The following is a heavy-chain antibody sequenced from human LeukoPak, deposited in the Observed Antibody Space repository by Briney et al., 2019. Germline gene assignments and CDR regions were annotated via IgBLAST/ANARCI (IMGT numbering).Heavy chain of an antibody. V-gene: IGHV3-30*03. Sequence: GRSLRLSCAASGFTFSSYGMHWVRQAPGKGLEWVAVISYDGSNKYYADSAKGRFTISRDNSKNTLYLQMNSLRAEDTAVYYCARASNYGDFDYWGQGTLVTVSS. CDR1: GFTFSSYG. CDR2: ISYDGSNK. CDR3: ARASNYGDFDY. J-gene: IGHJ4*02. D-gene: IGHD4-11*01.